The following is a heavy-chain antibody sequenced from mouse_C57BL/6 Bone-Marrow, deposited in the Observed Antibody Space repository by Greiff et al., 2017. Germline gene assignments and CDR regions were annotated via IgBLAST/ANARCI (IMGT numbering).Heavy chain of an antibody. CDR3: ARPITTVVAWYFDV. CDR2: INPYNGGT. V-gene: IGHV1-19*01. J-gene: IGHJ1*03. CDR1: GYTFTDYY. D-gene: IGHD1-1*01. Sequence: EVLLQQSGPVLVKPGASVKMSCKASGYTFTDYYMNWVKQSHGKSLEWIGVINPYNGGTSYNQKFKGKATLTVDKSSSTAYMELNSLTSEDSAVYYCARPITTVVAWYFDVWGTGTTVTVSS.